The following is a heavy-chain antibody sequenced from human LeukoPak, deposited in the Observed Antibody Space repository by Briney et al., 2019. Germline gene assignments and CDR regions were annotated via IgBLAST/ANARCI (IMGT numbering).Heavy chain of an antibody. CDR3: TTDLVVVVTAPYYMDV. CDR2: IKSKTDGGTT. V-gene: IGHV3-15*01. J-gene: IGHJ6*03. Sequence: GGSLTLSCAASGFTFSNAWMSWVRQAPGKGLEWVGRIKSKTDGGTTDYAAPVKGRFTISRDDSKNTLYLQMNSLKTEDTAVYYCTTDLVVVVTAPYYMDVWGKGTTVTVSS. CDR1: GFTFSNAW. D-gene: IGHD2-21*02.